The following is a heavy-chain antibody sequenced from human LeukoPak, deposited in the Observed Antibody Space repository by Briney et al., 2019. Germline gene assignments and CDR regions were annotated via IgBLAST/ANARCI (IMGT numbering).Heavy chain of an antibody. CDR3: ARVGYDFWSGYYH. Sequence: SVKVSCKASGGTFSSYAISWVRQAPGQGLEWMGRIIPILGIANYAQKFQGRVTITADKSTSTAYMELSRLRSDDTAVYYCARVGYDFWSGYYHWGQGTLVTVSS. CDR1: GGTFSSYA. J-gene: IGHJ4*02. CDR2: IIPILGIA. D-gene: IGHD3-3*01. V-gene: IGHV1-69*04.